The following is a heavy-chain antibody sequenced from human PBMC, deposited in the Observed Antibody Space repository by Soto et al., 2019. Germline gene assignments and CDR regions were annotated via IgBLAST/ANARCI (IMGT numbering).Heavy chain of an antibody. D-gene: IGHD3-3*01. Sequence: VQLVESGGGVVQPGESLRLSCAASEFTFSSYAMHWVRQAPGKGLEWVANINEHGSETYYVDSVKGRFIISRDNAKNSLFLQMNSLRAEDTAVYYCATHSRFKKDYWGQGTLVTVSS. CDR2: INEHGSET. J-gene: IGHJ4*02. CDR1: EFTFSSYA. V-gene: IGHV3-7*01. CDR3: ATHSRFKKDY.